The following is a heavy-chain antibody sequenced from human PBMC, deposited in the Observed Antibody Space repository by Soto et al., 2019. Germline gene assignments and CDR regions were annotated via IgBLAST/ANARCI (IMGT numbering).Heavy chain of an antibody. CDR2: FFYTGST. D-gene: IGHD5-12*01. Sequence: QVQLQESGPGLVKSSETLSLTCTVSGGSVTSEHYYWNWIRQPPGKGLEWIGYFFYTGSTNYNPSLESRLTMSVVVSKNPFSLRLNSVTAADTAVYYCAGGTDGKKVAYWGQGALVTVSS. CDR3: AGGTDGKKVAY. J-gene: IGHJ4*02. CDR1: GGSVTSEHYY. V-gene: IGHV4-61*03.